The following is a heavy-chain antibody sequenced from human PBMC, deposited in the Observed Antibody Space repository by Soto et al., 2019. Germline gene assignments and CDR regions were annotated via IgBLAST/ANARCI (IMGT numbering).Heavy chain of an antibody. J-gene: IGHJ5*02. CDR1: GGSFSGYY. V-gene: IGHV4-34*01. D-gene: IGHD2-2*01. CDR2: INHSGST. CDR3: ARGPQDIVVVPAAMRKNWFDP. Sequence: SETLSLTCAVYGGSFSGYYWSLIRQPPGKGLEWIGEINHSGSTNYNPSLKSRVTISVDTSKNQFSLKLSSVTAADTAVYYCARGPQDIVVVPAAMRKNWFDPWGQGTLVTVSS.